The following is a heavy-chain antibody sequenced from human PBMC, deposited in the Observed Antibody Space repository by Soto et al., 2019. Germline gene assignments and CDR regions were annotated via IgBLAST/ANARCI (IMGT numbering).Heavy chain of an antibody. CDR2: ICYSGST. V-gene: IGHV4-31*03. D-gene: IGHD3-3*01. CDR1: GGSISSGGYY. Sequence: SETLSLTCTVAGGSISSGGYYGSWIRQHPGKGLEWIGYICYSGSTYYNPSLKSRVTISVDTSTTQFSLTLSSVTAADTAVYSCARALLASYYDFWSGYPSFTAFEIWGQGTMVTV. J-gene: IGHJ3*02. CDR3: ARALLASYYDFWSGYPSFTAFEI.